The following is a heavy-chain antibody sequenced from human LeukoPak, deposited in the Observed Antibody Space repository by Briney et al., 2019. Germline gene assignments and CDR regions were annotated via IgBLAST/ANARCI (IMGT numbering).Heavy chain of an antibody. CDR2: IRSKANSYAT. J-gene: IGHJ4*02. CDR1: GFTFSGSA. CDR3: TRHRDYYDSSGYYFIDY. V-gene: IGHV3-73*01. D-gene: IGHD3-22*01. Sequence: GGSLRLSCAASGFTFSGSAMHWVRQASGKGLEWVGRIRSKANSYATAYAASVKGRFTISRDDSKNTAYLQMNSLKTEDTAVYYCTRHRDYYDSSGYYFIDYGGQEPRVPVSS.